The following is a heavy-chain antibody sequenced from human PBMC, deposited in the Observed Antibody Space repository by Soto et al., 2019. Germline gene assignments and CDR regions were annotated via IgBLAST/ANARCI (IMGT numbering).Heavy chain of an antibody. CDR1: GFTVSSNY. Sequence: GESLKISCAASGFTVSSNYMSWVRQAPGKGLEWVSVIYSGGSTYYADSVKGRFTISRHNSKNTLYLQMNSLRAEDTAVYYCARGGLYGDYAFDIWGQGTMVTVSS. V-gene: IGHV3-66*01. CDR3: ARGGLYGDYAFDI. CDR2: IYSGGST. J-gene: IGHJ3*02. D-gene: IGHD4-17*01.